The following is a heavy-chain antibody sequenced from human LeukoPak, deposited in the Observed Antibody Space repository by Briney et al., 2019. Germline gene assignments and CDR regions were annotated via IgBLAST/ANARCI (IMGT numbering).Heavy chain of an antibody. CDR2: IWYDGSNK. CDR1: GFTFSSYG. V-gene: IGHV3-33*01. CDR3: ARGRYFDWLLSYYGMDV. J-gene: IGHJ6*02. D-gene: IGHD3-9*01. Sequence: GGSLRLSCAASGFTFSSYGMHWVRQAPGKGLEWVAVIWYDGSNKYYADSVKGRFTISRDNSKNTLYLQMNSLRAEDTAVYYCARGRYFDWLLSYYGMDVWGQGTTVTVSS.